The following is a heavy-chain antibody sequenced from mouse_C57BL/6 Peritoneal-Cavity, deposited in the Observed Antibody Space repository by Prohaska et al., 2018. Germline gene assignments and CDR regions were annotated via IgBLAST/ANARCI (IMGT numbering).Heavy chain of an antibody. CDR3: ARSGHYGSSYVNAY. V-gene: IGHV1-50*01. D-gene: IGHD1-1*01. CDR1: GYTFTSYW. CDR2: IDPSDSYT. J-gene: IGHJ3*01. Sequence: GASVKLSRKPSGYTFTSYWLQRVKQRPAQRLEWIGEIDPSDSYTKYNQKFKGKATLTVDTSSSTAYMQLSSLTSEDSAVYYCARSGHYGSSYVNAYWGQVSLVTVYA.